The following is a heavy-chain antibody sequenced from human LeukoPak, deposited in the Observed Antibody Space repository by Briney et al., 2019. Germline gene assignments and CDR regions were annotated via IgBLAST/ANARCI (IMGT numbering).Heavy chain of an antibody. Sequence: ASVNVSCKASGYTFINYGITWLRQAPGQGLEWMGWINTYNGNTNYAQKLQGRVTLTTDTSTSTAYMELRSLRSDDTAVYYCARPKRAAAAGTGNWFDPWGQGTLVTVSS. V-gene: IGHV1-18*01. J-gene: IGHJ5*02. CDR3: ARPKRAAAAGTGNWFDP. CDR1: GYTFINYG. CDR2: INTYNGNT. D-gene: IGHD6-13*01.